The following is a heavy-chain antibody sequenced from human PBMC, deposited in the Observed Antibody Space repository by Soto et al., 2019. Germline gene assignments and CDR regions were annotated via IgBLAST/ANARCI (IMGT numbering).Heavy chain of an antibody. CDR1: GGSFSGYY. Sequence: SETLSLTCAVYGGSFSGYYWSWIRHPPGKGLEWIGEINHSGSTNYNPSLKSRVTISVDTSKNQFSLKLSSVTAADTAVYYCARSETSRDYYFDYWGQGTLVTVSS. CDR3: ARSETSRDYYFDY. J-gene: IGHJ4*02. V-gene: IGHV4-34*01. CDR2: INHSGST.